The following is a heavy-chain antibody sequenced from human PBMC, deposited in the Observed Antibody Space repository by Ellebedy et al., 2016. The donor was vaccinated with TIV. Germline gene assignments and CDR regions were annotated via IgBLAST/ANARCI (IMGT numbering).Heavy chain of an antibody. V-gene: IGHV1-69*06. CDR1: GGTFSSYA. CDR3: ARERRWDYYDSSGYYED. Sequence: SVKVSXXASGGTFSSYAISWVRQAPGQGLEWMGGIIPIFGTANYAQKFQGRVTITADKSTSTAYMELSSLRSEDTAVYYCARERRWDYYDSSGYYEDWGQGTLVTVSS. CDR2: IIPIFGTA. J-gene: IGHJ4*02. D-gene: IGHD3-22*01.